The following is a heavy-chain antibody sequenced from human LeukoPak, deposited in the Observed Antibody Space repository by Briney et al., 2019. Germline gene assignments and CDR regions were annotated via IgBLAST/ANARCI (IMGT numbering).Heavy chain of an antibody. Sequence: GGSLRLSCAASGFTFDDYAMHWVRQAPGKGLEWVSGISWNSGSIGYADSVKGRFTISRDNAKNSLYLQMNSLRAEDTALYYCAKEGAAAGSTYWYFDLWGRGTLVTVSS. CDR2: ISWNSGSI. CDR1: GFTFDDYA. D-gene: IGHD6-13*01. CDR3: AKEGAAAGSTYWYFDL. J-gene: IGHJ2*01. V-gene: IGHV3-9*01.